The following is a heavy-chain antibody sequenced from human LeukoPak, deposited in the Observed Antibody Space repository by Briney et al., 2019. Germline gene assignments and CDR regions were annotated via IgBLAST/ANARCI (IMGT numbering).Heavy chain of an antibody. CDR3: AKAPYDSSGYYSTPFDY. Sequence: PGRSLRLSCAASGFTFDDYAMHWVRQAPGKGLEWVSGISWNSGSIGYADSVKGRFTISRDNAKNSLYLQMNSLRAEDTALYYCAKAPYDSSGYYSTPFDYWGQGILVTVSS. V-gene: IGHV3-9*01. J-gene: IGHJ4*02. CDR1: GFTFDDYA. D-gene: IGHD3-22*01. CDR2: ISWNSGSI.